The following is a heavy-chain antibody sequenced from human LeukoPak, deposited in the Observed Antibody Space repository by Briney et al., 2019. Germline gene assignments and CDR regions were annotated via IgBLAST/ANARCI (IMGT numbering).Heavy chain of an antibody. V-gene: IGHV3-30*03. CDR2: ISEDGTNK. J-gene: IGHJ3*01. Sequence: GGSLRLSCAASGFSFDNFAIHWLRQAPGKGLEWMAVISEDGTNKYYADSVKGRFTVSRDNSKDTLDLQMNSLRAEDTAVYYCARLKNDILNGYYYDASEVRGKGTMLTVSS. CDR3: ARLKNDILNGYYYDASEV. CDR1: GFSFDNFA. D-gene: IGHD3-9*01.